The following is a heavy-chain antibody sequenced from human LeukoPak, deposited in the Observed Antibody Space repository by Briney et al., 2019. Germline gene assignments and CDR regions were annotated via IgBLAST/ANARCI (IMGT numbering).Heavy chain of an antibody. CDR2: IKQDGSEK. CDR3: ARDRSTDFWSGYYTNYFDY. J-gene: IGHJ4*02. D-gene: IGHD3-3*01. CDR1: GFTFSNYW. V-gene: IGHV3-7*01. Sequence: GGSLRLSCAGSGFTFSNYWMNWVRQAPGKGLEWVANIKQDGSEKYYVDSVKGRFTISRDNTKNSLYLQMNSLRADDTAVYYCARDRSTDFWSGYYTNYFDYWGQGTLVTVSS.